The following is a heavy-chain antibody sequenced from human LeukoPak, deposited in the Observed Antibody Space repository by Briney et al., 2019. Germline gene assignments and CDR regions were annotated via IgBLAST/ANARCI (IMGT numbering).Heavy chain of an antibody. CDR2: IYYSGST. CDR3: ARDVVAAGTGYFDY. J-gene: IGHJ4*02. V-gene: IGHV4-59*01. D-gene: IGHD2-2*01. Sequence: SETLSLTCTVSGGSISSYYWSWIRQPPGKGLEWIGYIYYSGSTNYNPSLKSRVTISVDTSKNQFSLKLSSVTAADTAVYYCARDVVAAGTGYFDYWGQGTLVTVSS. CDR1: GGSISSYY.